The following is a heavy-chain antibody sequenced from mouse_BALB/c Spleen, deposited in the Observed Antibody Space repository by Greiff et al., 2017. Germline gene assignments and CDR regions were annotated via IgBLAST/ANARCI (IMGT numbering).Heavy chain of an antibody. CDR2: IYPGSGST. D-gene: IGHD4-1*01. Sequence: LQQPGSELVRPGASVKLSCKASGYTFTSYWMHWVKQRHGQGLEWIGNIYPGSGSTNYDEKFKSKGTLTVDTSSSTAYMHLSSLTSEDSAVYYCTRVNWDWYFDVWGAGTTVTVSS. J-gene: IGHJ1*01. CDR1: GYTFTSYW. CDR3: TRVNWDWYFDV. V-gene: IGHV1S22*01.